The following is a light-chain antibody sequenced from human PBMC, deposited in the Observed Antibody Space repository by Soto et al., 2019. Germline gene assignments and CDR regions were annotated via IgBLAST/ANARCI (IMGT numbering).Light chain of an antibody. CDR3: QQYGSSSWT. J-gene: IGKJ1*01. V-gene: IGKV3-20*01. CDR2: GAS. CDR1: QSVSSSY. Sequence: EIVLTQSPGTLSLSPGERATLSCRASQSVSSSYLAWYQQKPGQAPRFLIYGASSRATGIPDRFSGSGSGTDFTLTISRLEPEDFAVYYCQQYGSSSWTFGQGTKVDIK.